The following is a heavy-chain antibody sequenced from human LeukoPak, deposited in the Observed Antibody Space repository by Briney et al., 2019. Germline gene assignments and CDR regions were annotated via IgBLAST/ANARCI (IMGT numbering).Heavy chain of an antibody. Sequence: PSETLSLTCAVYGGSFSGYYWSWIRQPPRKGLEWIGGINHIGSTNYTPSLKRRVTISVDTSKNQFSLKLSSVTAADTAVYYCARSLTKYSSSWYRGKHRTYNWFDPWGQGTLVTASS. CDR2: INHIGST. J-gene: IGHJ5*02. V-gene: IGHV4-34*01. D-gene: IGHD6-13*01. CDR1: GGSFSGYY. CDR3: ARSLTKYSSSWYRGKHRTYNWFDP.